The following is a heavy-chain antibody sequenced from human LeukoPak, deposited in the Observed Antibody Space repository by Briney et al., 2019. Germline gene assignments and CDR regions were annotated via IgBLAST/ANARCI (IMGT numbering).Heavy chain of an antibody. CDR1: GYTFTSYG. D-gene: IGHD1-26*01. V-gene: IGHV1-18*01. Sequence: ASVKVSCKASGYTFTSYGISWVRQAPGQALEWMGWISAYNGNTNYAQKLQGRVTMTTDTSTSTAYMELRSLRSDDTAVYYCARDPYSGSFGDYWGQGTLVTVSS. CDR2: ISAYNGNT. J-gene: IGHJ4*02. CDR3: ARDPYSGSFGDY.